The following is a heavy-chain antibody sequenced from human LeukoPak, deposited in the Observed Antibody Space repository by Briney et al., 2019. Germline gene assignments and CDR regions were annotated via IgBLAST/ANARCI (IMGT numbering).Heavy chain of an antibody. V-gene: IGHV4-30-2*01. CDR1: GDSLSSGDYS. Sequence: SETLSLTCAVSGDSLSSGDYSWSWIRQPSGRGLEWIGYIFHSGSSYYNPSLKSRVTISVDRSKNQFSLRLTSVTAAATAVYYCARELWFVNAPGSWFDPWGQGSLVTVSS. J-gene: IGHJ5*02. CDR3: ARELWFVNAPGSWFDP. D-gene: IGHD3-10*01. CDR2: IFHSGSS.